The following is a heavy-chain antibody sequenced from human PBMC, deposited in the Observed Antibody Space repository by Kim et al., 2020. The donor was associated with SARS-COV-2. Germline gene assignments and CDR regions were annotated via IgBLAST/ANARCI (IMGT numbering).Heavy chain of an antibody. J-gene: IGHJ4*02. CDR3: ARDLWGGYSYGSWFDY. CDR1: GGSISSSNW. CDR2: IYHSGST. Sequence: SETLSLTCAVSGGSISSSNWWSWVRQPPGKGLEWIGEIYHSGSTNYNPSLKSRVTISVDKSKNQFSLKLSSVTAADTAVYYCARDLWGGYSYGSWFDYWGQGTLVTVSS. V-gene: IGHV4-4*02. D-gene: IGHD5-18*01.